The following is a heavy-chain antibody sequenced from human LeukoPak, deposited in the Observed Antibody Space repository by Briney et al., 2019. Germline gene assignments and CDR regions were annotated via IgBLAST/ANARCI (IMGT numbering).Heavy chain of an antibody. CDR2: IKQDGSEK. Sequence: GGSLRLSCTASGFMFRSHWMSWVRQVPGRGLEWVAHIKQDGSEKHYLDSVEGRFTLSREDAKNSLYLQMDSLRVDDTAVYYCARAPHYGDRVDYLDYWGQGTLVTVSS. D-gene: IGHD4-17*01. J-gene: IGHJ4*02. CDR3: ARAPHYGDRVDYLDY. V-gene: IGHV3-7*01. CDR1: GFMFRSHW.